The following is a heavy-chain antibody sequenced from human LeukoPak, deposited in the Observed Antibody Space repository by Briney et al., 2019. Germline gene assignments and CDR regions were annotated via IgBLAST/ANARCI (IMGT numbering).Heavy chain of an antibody. J-gene: IGHJ4*02. D-gene: IGHD3-22*01. V-gene: IGHV5-51*01. CDR2: IYPGDSDT. Sequence: GESLKISCNGSGYXFTSYWICWVRQMPGKGLEWMGIIYPGDSDTRYSPSFQGQVTISADKSISTAYLQWSSLKASDTAMYYCARHHSSGYYGYWGQGTLVTVSS. CDR3: ARHHSSGYYGY. CDR1: GYXFTSYW.